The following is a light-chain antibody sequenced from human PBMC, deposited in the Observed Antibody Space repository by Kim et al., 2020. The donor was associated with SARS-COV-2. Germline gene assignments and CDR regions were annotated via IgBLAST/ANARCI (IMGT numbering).Light chain of an antibody. V-gene: IGLV3-1*01. CDR1: ELGDKY. J-gene: IGLJ2*01. Sequence: SVSPGQTARITCAGDELGDKYACWYQQEPGQAPVLVIYQYSKRPSGIPERFSGYNSGNTATLTISGTQAMDEADYYCQAWDSSTVVFGGGTQLTVL. CDR3: QAWDSSTVV. CDR2: QYS.